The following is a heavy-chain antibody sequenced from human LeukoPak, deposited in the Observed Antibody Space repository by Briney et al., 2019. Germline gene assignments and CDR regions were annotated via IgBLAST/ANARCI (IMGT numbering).Heavy chain of an antibody. J-gene: IGHJ6*02. CDR1: GGSISSSSYY. CDR2: IYYSGST. D-gene: IGHD6-6*01. CDR3: ASDSGGSSHYYYYYGMDV. V-gene: IGHV4-39*07. Sequence: SETLSLTCTVSGGSISSSSYYWGWIRQPPGKELEWIGSIYYSGSTYYNPSLKSRVTISVDTSKNQFSLKLSSVTAADTAVYYCASDSGGSSHYYYYYGMDVWGQGTTVTVSS.